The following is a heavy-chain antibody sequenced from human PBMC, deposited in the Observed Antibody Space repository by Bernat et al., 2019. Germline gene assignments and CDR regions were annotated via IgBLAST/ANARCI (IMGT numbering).Heavy chain of an antibody. CDR1: GFSFSSYW. CDR2: INEDGSEE. V-gene: IGHV3-7*01. D-gene: IGHD6-13*01. J-gene: IGHJ6*02. CDR3: AKRPGYQIGMEV. Sequence: EVQLVESGGGLVQPGGSRRLSCVGSGFSFSSYWMTWVRQPPGKGLEWVASINEDGSEEQYVDSVKCRFTISRDNTKHSLYLQMNSLRVEDTAVFYCAKRPGYQIGMEVWGQGTTVTVSS.